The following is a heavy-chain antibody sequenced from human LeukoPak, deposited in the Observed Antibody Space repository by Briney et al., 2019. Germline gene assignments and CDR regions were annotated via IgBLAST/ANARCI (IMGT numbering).Heavy chain of an antibody. CDR1: GGSFSGYY. CDR3: ARVGPNGYNLGAVNY. Sequence: SETLSLTCAVYGGSFSGYYWSWIRQPPGKGLEWIGEINHSGSTNYNPSLKSRVTISVDTSKNQFSLKLSSVTAAGTAVYYCARVGPNGYNLGAVNYWGQGTLVTVSS. D-gene: IGHD5-24*01. CDR2: INHSGST. J-gene: IGHJ4*02. V-gene: IGHV4-34*01.